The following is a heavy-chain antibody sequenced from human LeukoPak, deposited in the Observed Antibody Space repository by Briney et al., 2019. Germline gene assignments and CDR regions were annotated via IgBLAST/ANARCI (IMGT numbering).Heavy chain of an antibody. D-gene: IGHD2-2*01. CDR1: GYTFTGYY. CDR3: ARDVVPAASWFDP. Sequence: ASVKASCKASGYTFTGYYMHWVRQAPGQGLEWMGWINPNGGGTNYAQKFQGRVTMTRDTSISTAYMELSRLRSDDTAVYYCARDVVPAASWFDPWGQGTLVTVSS. CDR2: INPNGGGT. J-gene: IGHJ5*02. V-gene: IGHV1-2*02.